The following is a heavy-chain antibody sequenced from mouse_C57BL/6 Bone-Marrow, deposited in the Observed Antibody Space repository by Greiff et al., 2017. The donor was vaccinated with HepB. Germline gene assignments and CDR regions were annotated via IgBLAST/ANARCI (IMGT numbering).Heavy chain of an antibody. CDR3: ERHQDYKDYFDY. J-gene: IGHJ2*01. Sequence: EVHLVESGGDLVKPGGSLKLSCAASGFTFSSYGMSWVRQTPDKRLEWVATISSGGSYTYYPDSVKGRFTISRDNAKNTLYLQMSSLKSEDTAMYYCERHQDYKDYFDYWGQGTTLTVSS. CDR2: ISSGGSYT. CDR1: GFTFSSYG. D-gene: IGHD2-13*01. V-gene: IGHV5-6*01.